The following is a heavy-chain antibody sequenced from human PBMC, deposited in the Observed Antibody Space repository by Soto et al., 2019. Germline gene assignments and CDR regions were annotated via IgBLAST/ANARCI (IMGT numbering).Heavy chain of an antibody. J-gene: IGHJ5*02. CDR1: GGSISSDAYS. V-gene: IGHV4-30-2*01. D-gene: IGHD6-13*01. CDR3: ARAQQQLFDGSWFDP. Sequence: QLHLQESGSGLVKPSQTLSLTCAVSGGSISSDAYSWSWIRQPPGKGLEWIGYIYHSGSTYYNPSRESRVTISVDGSNNQFSLKLNSVTAADTAVYYCARAQQQLFDGSWFDPWGQGTLVTVSS. CDR2: IYHSGST.